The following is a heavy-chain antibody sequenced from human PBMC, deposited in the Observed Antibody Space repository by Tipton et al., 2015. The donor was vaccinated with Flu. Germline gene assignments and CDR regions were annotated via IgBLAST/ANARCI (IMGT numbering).Heavy chain of an antibody. J-gene: IGHJ4*02. CDR3: PIGVAGAMTNYF. CDR2: IYTNANT. CDR1: GGSISRGSYY. V-gene: IGHV4-61*02. Sequence: TLSLTCTVSGGSISRGSYYYNWIRQPAGEGLEWIGRIYTNANTNYKASLKSRVTISIDRSKNQFSLHLRSVTAADTAVYYCPIGVAGAMTNYFWGQGTLVTVSS. D-gene: IGHD6-19*01.